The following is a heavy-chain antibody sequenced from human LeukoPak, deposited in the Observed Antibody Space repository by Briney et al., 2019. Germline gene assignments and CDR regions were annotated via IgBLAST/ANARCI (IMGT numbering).Heavy chain of an antibody. V-gene: IGHV4-39*01. D-gene: IGHD5-18*01. J-gene: IGHJ4*02. CDR2: IYYSGST. CDR3: ARLRFRYSYGYNEARGYFDY. Sequence: SETLSLTCTVSGGSISSSSYYWGWIRQPPGKELEWIGSIYYSGSTYYNPSLKSRVTISVDTSKNQFSLKLSSVTAADTAVYYCARLRFRYSYGYNEARGYFDYWGQGTLVTVSS. CDR1: GGSISSSSYY.